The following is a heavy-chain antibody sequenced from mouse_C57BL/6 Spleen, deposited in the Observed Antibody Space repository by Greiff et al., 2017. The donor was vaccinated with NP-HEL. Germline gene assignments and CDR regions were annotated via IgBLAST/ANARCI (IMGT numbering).Heavy chain of an antibody. V-gene: IGHV1-82*01. CDR3: APLTTVVPYFDY. CDR2: IYPGDGDT. J-gene: IGHJ2*01. D-gene: IGHD1-1*01. CDR1: GYAFSSSW. Sequence: QVQLKESGPELVKPGASVKISCKASGYAFSSSWMNWVKQRPGKGLEWIGRIYPGDGDTNFNGKFKGKATLTADKSSSTAYMQLSSLTSEDSAVYFCAPLTTVVPYFDYWGQGTTLTVSS.